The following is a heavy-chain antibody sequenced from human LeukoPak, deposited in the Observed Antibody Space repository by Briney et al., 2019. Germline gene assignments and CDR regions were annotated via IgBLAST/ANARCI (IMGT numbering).Heavy chain of an antibody. V-gene: IGHV3-30*18. J-gene: IGHJ6*02. CDR2: ISYDGSNK. Sequence: GGSLRLSCAASGFTFSSYGMHWVRQAPGKGLEWVAVISYDGSNKYYADSVKGRFTISRDNSKNTLYLQMNSLRAEDTAVYYCAKDDQWLDYYYYYGMDVWGQGTTVTVFS. CDR3: AKDDQWLDYYYYYGMDV. D-gene: IGHD6-19*01. CDR1: GFTFSSYG.